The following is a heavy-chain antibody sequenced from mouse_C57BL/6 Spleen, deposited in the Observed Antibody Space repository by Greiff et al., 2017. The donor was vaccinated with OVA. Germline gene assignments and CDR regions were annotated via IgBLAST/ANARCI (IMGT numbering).Heavy chain of an antibody. CDR2: IYPGDGDT. Sequence: QVQLQQSGPELVKPGASVKISCKASGYAFSSSWMNWVKQRPGKGLEWIGRIYPGDGDTNYNGKFKGKATLTADKSSSTAYMQLSSLTSEDSAVYFCARENSNYDYAMDYWGQGTSVTVSS. V-gene: IGHV1-82*01. D-gene: IGHD2-5*01. CDR1: GYAFSSSW. J-gene: IGHJ4*01. CDR3: ARENSNYDYAMDY.